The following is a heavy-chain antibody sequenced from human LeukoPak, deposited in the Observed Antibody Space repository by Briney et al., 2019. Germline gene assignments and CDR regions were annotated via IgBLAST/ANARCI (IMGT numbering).Heavy chain of an antibody. V-gene: IGHV1-18*01. CDR1: GYTFISYG. J-gene: IGHJ4*02. CDR3: ARAPDYYYDSSGPHFDY. CDR2: ISAYNGNT. D-gene: IGHD3-22*01. Sequence: ASVKVSCKASGYTFISYGISWVRQAPGQGLEWMGWISAYNGNTNYAQKLQGRVTMTTDTSTSTAYMELRSLRSDDTAVYYCARAPDYYYDSSGPHFDYWGQGTLVTVSS.